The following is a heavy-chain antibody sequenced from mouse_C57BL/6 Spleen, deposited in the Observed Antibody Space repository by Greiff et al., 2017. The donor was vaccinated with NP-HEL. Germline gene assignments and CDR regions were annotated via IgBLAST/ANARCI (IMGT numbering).Heavy chain of an antibody. CDR2: IDPSDSYT. Sequence: QVQLQQPGAELVRPGTSVKLSCKASGYTFTSYWMHWVKQRPGQGLEWIGVIDPSDSYTNYNQKFKGKATLTVDTSSSTAYMQLSSLTSEDSAVYYCARLGGLRSWFAYWGQGTLVTVSA. CDR3: ARLGGLRSWFAY. CDR1: GYTFTSYW. V-gene: IGHV1-59*01. D-gene: IGHD2-4*01. J-gene: IGHJ3*01.